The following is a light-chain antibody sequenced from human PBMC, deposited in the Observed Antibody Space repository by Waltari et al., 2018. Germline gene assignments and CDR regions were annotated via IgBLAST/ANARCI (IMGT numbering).Light chain of an antibody. J-gene: IGKJ2*01. Sequence: EIVLTQSPATLTLPPGDTATLSCRASQTVRTFLAWYQQKPGQAPRLLIFDASSRATGISPKFRGSGSGTDFTLTVNNLEPEDFAVYYCQQRSSWPYTFGQGTRVDFK. CDR2: DAS. CDR1: QTVRTF. V-gene: IGKV3-11*01. CDR3: QQRSSWPYT.